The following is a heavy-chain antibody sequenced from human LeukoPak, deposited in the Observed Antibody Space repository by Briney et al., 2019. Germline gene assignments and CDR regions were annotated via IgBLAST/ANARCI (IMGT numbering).Heavy chain of an antibody. J-gene: IGHJ6*03. CDR2: MNPNSGNT. D-gene: IGHD6-13*01. Sequence: ASVTVSCTASGYTFTSYDINWVRQAPGQGLEWMGWMNPNSGNTDYAQKFQGRITITRNTSISIAYMELSSLRSEDTAVYYCARGIAAAGTGSHYYYYYYMDVWGKGTTVTLSS. CDR1: GYTFTSYD. V-gene: IGHV1-8*03. CDR3: ARGIAAAGTGSHYYYYYYMDV.